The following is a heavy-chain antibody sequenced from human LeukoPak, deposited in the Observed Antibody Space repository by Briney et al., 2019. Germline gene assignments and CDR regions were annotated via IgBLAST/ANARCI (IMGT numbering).Heavy chain of an antibody. CDR1: GFTFSSYG. CDR2: ISYDGSNK. Sequence: GGSLRLSCAASGFTFSSYGMHWVRQAPGKGLEWVAVISYDGSNKYYAASVTGRFTISRDNSKNTLYLQMNSLRPEDTAVYYCAKDFWTYGSGSSVDCWGQGTLVTVSS. D-gene: IGHD3-10*01. V-gene: IGHV3-30*18. J-gene: IGHJ4*02. CDR3: AKDFWTYGSGSSVDC.